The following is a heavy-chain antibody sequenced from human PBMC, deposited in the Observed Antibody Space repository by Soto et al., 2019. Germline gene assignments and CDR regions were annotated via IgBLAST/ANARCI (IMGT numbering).Heavy chain of an antibody. V-gene: IGHV4-34*01. J-gene: IGHJ4*02. CDR1: GGSCSGYY. CDR3: ARDKITGLFDY. D-gene: IGHD2-8*02. CDR2: INHSGST. Sequence: SSETLSLTCAVYGGSCSGYYLTWIRQPPGTGLEWIGEINHSGSTNYNPSLKSRVTISVDTSKNQFSLKLTSVTAADTAVYYCARDKITGLFDYWGQGTLVTVSS.